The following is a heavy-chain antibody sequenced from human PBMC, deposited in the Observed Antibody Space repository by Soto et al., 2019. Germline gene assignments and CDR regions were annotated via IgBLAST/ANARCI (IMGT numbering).Heavy chain of an antibody. D-gene: IGHD3-3*01. CDR2: ISSSGSTI. Sequence: GGSLRLSCAASGFTFSDYYMSWIRQAPGKGLEWVSYISSSGSTIYYADSVKGRFTISRDNAKNSLYLQMNSLRAEDTAVYYCARVIGDGAYYDFWCGYLNYYYYYMDFWGKGTTVTVSS. J-gene: IGHJ6*03. CDR1: GFTFSDYY. V-gene: IGHV3-11*01. CDR3: ARVIGDGAYYDFWCGYLNYYYYYMDF.